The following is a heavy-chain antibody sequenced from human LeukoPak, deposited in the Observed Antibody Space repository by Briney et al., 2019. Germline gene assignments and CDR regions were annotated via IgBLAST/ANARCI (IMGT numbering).Heavy chain of an antibody. CDR2: ILYDGSNK. Sequence: GGPLTLSCAASGFTLSSCSMLCAPHAPEKGLVCVAVILYDGSNKYYADSVKGRFTISRDNSKNSLYLQMDSLRAEDTALYYCARDVCGGDCYSDYWGREPWSPSPQ. V-gene: IGHV3-30*03. D-gene: IGHD2-21*02. CDR1: GFTLSSCS. CDR3: ARDVCGGDCYSDY. J-gene: IGHJ4*02.